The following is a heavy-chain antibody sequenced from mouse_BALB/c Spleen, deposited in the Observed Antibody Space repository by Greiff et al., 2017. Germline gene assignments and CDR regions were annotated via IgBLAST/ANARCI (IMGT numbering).Heavy chain of an antibody. D-gene: IGHD1-2*01. CDR2: ISYSGST. CDR1: GYSITSDYA. Sequence: EVKLEESGPGLVKPSQSLSLTCTVTGYSITSDYAWNWIRQFPGNKLEWMGYISYSGSTSYNPSLKSRISITRDTSKNQFFLQLNSVTTEDTATYYCARSDYGYPFAYWGQGTLVTVSA. V-gene: IGHV3-2*02. CDR3: ARSDYGYPFAY. J-gene: IGHJ3*01.